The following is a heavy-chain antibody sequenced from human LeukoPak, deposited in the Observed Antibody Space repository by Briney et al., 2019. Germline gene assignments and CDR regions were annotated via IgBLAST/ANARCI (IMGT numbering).Heavy chain of an antibody. CDR2: ISGSGGAGT. J-gene: IGHJ4*02. Sequence: GGSLRLSCAASGFTFSSYAMSWVRQAPGKGLEWVSTISGSGGAGTYYADSVKGRFTISRDNSKNTLYPPMNSLRAEDTAVYYCAKDKRDYYGSGSYYNRWYFDYWGQGTLVTVSS. D-gene: IGHD3-10*01. CDR1: GFTFSSYA. V-gene: IGHV3-23*01. CDR3: AKDKRDYYGSGSYYNRWYFDY.